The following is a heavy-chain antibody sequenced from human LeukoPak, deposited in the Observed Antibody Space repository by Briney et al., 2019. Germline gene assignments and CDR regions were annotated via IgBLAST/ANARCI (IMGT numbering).Heavy chain of an antibody. V-gene: IGHV3-7*03. CDR1: GFTFNVYW. CDR3: VRDFYVDY. CDR2: IKNDGTEK. J-gene: IGHJ4*02. Sequence: GGSLRLSCAASGFTFNVYWMNWVRQAPGKGLEWVANIKNDGTEKNYVDSVKGRFTIYRDNAENTLYLQMNSLRAEDTAVYYCVRDFYVDYWGQGPMVTVSS. D-gene: IGHD2/OR15-2a*01.